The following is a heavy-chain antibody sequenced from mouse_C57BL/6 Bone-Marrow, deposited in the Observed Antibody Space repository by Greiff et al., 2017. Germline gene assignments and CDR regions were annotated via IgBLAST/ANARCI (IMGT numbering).Heavy chain of an antibody. CDR3: ARDWDKNFDY. D-gene: IGHD4-1*01. J-gene: IGHJ2*01. V-gene: IGHV1-69*01. CDR2: IDPSDSYT. Sequence: QVQLQQPGAELVMPGASVKLSCKASGYTFTSYWMPWVKQRPGQGLEWIGDIDPSDSYTNYNQKFKGRSTLTVDKSSITAYMQLSSVTSEDSAVYYCARDWDKNFDYWGQGTTPTVSS. CDR1: GYTFTSYW.